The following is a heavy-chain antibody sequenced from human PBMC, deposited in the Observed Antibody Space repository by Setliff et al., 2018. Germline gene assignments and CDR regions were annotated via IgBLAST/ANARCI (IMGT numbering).Heavy chain of an antibody. J-gene: IGHJ4*02. CDR3: AKRDGYYYDSSGYYLDY. CDR1: GFTVTSNY. CDR2: IYTGGST. D-gene: IGHD3-22*01. Sequence: GGSLRLSCAASGFTVTSNYMSWVRQAPGKGLEWVSVIYTGGSTYYADSVKGRFTISRDNSKNTLYLQMNSLRAEDTAVYYCAKRDGYYYDSSGYYLDYWGQGTLVTVSS. V-gene: IGHV3-53*01.